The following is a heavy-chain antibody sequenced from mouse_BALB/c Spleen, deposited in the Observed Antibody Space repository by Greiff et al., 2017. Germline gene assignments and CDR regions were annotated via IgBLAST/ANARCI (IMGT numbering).Heavy chain of an antibody. D-gene: IGHD1-2*01. J-gene: IGHJ3*01. CDR1: GFSLTSYG. CDR2: IWAGGST. Sequence: VQLQESGPGLVAPSQSLSITCTVSGFSLTSYGVHWVRQPPGKGLEWLGVIWAGGSTNYNSALMSRLSISKDNSKSQVFLKMNSLQTDDTAMYYCARDRGGHYYGFAYWGQGTLVTVSA. CDR3: ARDRGGHYYGFAY. V-gene: IGHV2-9*02.